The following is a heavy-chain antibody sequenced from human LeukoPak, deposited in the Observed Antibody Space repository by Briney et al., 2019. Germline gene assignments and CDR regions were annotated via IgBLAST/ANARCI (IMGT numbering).Heavy chain of an antibody. CDR1: GFTFSSYA. D-gene: IGHD3-22*01. J-gene: IGHJ4*02. CDR2: ISVSGGST. CDR3: AKDFYYGGPPFPFDY. Sequence: GGSLRLSCAASGFTFSSYAMSWVRQAPGKGLEWVSAISVSGGSTYYADPVKGRFTLSRDNSKNTLYLQMNSLRAEDTAVYYCAKDFYYGGPPFPFDYWGQGTLVTVSS. V-gene: IGHV3-23*01.